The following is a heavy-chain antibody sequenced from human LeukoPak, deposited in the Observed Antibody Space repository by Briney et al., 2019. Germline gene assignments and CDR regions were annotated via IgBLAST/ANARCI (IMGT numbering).Heavy chain of an antibody. V-gene: IGHV3-48*03. CDR3: ARVRTTDTLTGYKQELDY. CDR1: GFTFSDYE. J-gene: IGHJ4*02. CDR2: ISAGAGEI. D-gene: IGHD3-9*01. Sequence: GGSLRLSCAASGFTFSDYEMNWVRQAPEKGLEWVSYISAGAGEIFYADSVKGRFSITRDNAKNSLFLQMNSLRAEDTAVYYCARVRTTDTLTGYKQELDYWGRGTLVTVSS.